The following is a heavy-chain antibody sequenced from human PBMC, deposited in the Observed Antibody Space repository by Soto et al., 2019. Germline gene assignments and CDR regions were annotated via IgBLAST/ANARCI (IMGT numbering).Heavy chain of an antibody. CDR1: GGTFSSYA. Sequence: QVQLVQSGAEVKKPGSSVKVSCKASGGTFSSYAISWVRQAPGQGLEWMGGIIPIFGTANYAQKFQGSVTIPEDKSTSTAYMELSSLRSEDTAVYYCATGVSTYYYYGMDVWGQGTTVTVSS. CDR2: IIPIFGTA. V-gene: IGHV1-69*06. J-gene: IGHJ6*02. CDR3: ATGVSTYYYYGMDV.